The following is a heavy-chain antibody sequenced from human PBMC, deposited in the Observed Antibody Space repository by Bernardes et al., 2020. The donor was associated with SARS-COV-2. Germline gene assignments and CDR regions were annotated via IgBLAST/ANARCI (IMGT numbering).Heavy chain of an antibody. CDR1: GYTFTGYY. V-gene: IGHV1-2*02. D-gene: IGHD6-19*01. CDR3: AREARIAVAVYYGMDV. J-gene: IGHJ6*02. Sequence: ASVKVSCKASGYTFTGYYMHWVRQAPGQGLEWMGWINPNSGGTNYAQKFQGRVTMTRDTSISTAYMELSRLRSDDTAVYYCAREARIAVAVYYGMDVWGQGTTVTVSS. CDR2: INPNSGGT.